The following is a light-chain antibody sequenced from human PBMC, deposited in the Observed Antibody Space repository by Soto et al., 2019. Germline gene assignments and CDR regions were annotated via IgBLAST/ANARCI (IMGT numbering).Light chain of an antibody. V-gene: IGKV3-20*01. CDR2: GAS. CDR1: QSVGRT. Sequence: EIVMTQSPAIMSVSPGERATLFCRASQSVGRTLAWYQQKPGQAPRLLIYGASRRATGIPDRFSGSGSGTDFTLTISRLEPEDFAVYYCQHYGFSPRWTFGQGTKVDIK. CDR3: QHYGFSPRWT. J-gene: IGKJ1*01.